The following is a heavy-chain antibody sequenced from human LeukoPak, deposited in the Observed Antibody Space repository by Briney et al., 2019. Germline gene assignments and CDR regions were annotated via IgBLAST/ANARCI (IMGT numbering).Heavy chain of an antibody. Sequence: PGGSLRLSCAASGFTFSNYAMSWIRQPPGKGLEWIGEINHSGSTNYNPSLKSRVTISVDTSKNQSSLKLSSVTAADTAVYYCARGRYYYDSSGYYHDAFDIWGQGTMVTVSS. D-gene: IGHD3-22*01. CDR2: INHSGST. CDR1: GFTFSNYA. V-gene: IGHV4-34*01. CDR3: ARGRYYYDSSGYYHDAFDI. J-gene: IGHJ3*02.